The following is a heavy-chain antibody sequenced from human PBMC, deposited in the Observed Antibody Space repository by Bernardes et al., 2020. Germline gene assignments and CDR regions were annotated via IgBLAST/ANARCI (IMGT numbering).Heavy chain of an antibody. CDR2: ISSSDDST. D-gene: IGHD1-26*01. V-gene: IGHV3-23*01. CDR1: GFTFSSYA. Sequence: GGSLRLSCAASGFTFSSYAMSWVRQAPGKGLEWVSEISSSDDSTYYADSVKGRFTISRDNSKNTVYLQMNSLRAEDTAVYYCANSPSGSYLFDYWGQGTLVTVSS. J-gene: IGHJ4*02. CDR3: ANSPSGSYLFDY.